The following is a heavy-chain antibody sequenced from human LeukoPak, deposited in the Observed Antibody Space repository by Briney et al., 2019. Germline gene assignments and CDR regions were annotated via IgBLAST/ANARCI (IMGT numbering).Heavy chain of an antibody. CDR3: ARDGLEFYDSSV. J-gene: IGHJ4*02. CDR1: GGSISSSSYY. CDR2: IYYSGST. D-gene: IGHD3-22*01. V-gene: IGHV4-39*02. Sequence: SETLSLTCTVSGGSISSSSYYWGWIRQPPGKGLEYIGSIYYSGSTYYNPSLKSRVTISVDTSKNQFSLKLSSVTAADTAVYYCARDGLEFYDSSVWGQGTLVTVSS.